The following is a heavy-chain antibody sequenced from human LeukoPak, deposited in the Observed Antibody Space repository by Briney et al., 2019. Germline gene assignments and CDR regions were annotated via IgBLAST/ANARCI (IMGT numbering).Heavy chain of an antibody. V-gene: IGHV4-59*08. D-gene: IGHD5-12*01. CDR3: ARQSGNGYSGYDFQAFDI. J-gene: IGHJ3*02. CDR1: GGSLSSYH. Sequence: SETLSLTCTVSGGSLSSYHWSWIRQPPGKGLEWIGYIYYSGSTNYNPSLKSRVTLPVDMSKNQFSLKLSSVTAADTAVYYCARQSGNGYSGYDFQAFDIWGQGTMVTVSS. CDR2: IYYSGST.